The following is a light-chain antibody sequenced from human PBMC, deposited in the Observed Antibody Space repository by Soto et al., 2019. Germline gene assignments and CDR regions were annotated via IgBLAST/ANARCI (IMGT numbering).Light chain of an antibody. CDR1: SSDVGGYNY. V-gene: IGLV2-14*01. J-gene: IGLJ2*01. Sequence: QSALTQPASVSGSAGQSITISCTGTSSDVGGYNYVSWYQQHPGKAPKLMIYNVSNRPSGVSNRFSGSKSRNTASLTISGLQAEDEGHYYCSSFTSTNTVLFGGGTKLTVL. CDR3: SSFTSTNTVL. CDR2: NVS.